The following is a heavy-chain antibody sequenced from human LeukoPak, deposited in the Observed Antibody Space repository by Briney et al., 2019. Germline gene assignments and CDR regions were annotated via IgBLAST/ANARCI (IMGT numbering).Heavy chain of an antibody. J-gene: IGHJ3*02. CDR1: GFIFSNYG. CDR2: ISGSGSST. V-gene: IGHV3-23*01. Sequence: GGSLRPSCAASGFIFSNYGMNWVRQAPGKGLDWVSSISGSGSSTYYAESVKGRVTISRDNSQNTLYLQMNSLRAEDTAIDYCAKDLPYYYDSSGSGDAFDIWGRGTMVTVST. D-gene: IGHD3-22*01. CDR3: AKDLPYYYDSSGSGDAFDI.